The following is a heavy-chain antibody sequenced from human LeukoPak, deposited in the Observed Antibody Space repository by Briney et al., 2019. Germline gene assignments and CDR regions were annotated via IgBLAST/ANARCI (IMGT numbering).Heavy chain of an antibody. CDR3: ARGFRGIAARDYYYYGMDV. Sequence: SVKVSCKASGGTFSSYAISWVRQAPGQGLEWMGRIIPILGIANYAQKFQGRVTITADKSTSTAYMELSSLRSEDTAVYYCARGFRGIAARDYYYYGMDVWGQGTTVTVSS. D-gene: IGHD6-6*01. CDR2: IIPILGIA. J-gene: IGHJ6*02. V-gene: IGHV1-69*04. CDR1: GGTFSSYA.